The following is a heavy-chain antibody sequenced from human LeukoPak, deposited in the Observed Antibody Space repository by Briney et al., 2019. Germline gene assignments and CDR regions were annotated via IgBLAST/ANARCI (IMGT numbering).Heavy chain of an antibody. J-gene: IGHJ4*02. V-gene: IGHV3-7*01. Sequence: GTLRLSCASSGFTFSSYWMSWVRQAPGKGLEWVANIKQDGSEKYYVDSVKGRFTISRDNAKNSLYLQMTSLRAEDTAVYYCARGIAARGFDYWGQGTLVTVSS. D-gene: IGHD6-6*01. CDR1: GFTFSSYW. CDR2: IKQDGSEK. CDR3: ARGIAARGFDY.